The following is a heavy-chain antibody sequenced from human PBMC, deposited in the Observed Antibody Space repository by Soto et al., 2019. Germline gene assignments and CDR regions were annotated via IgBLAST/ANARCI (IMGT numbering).Heavy chain of an antibody. V-gene: IGHV3-23*01. CDR1: GFPFSSTD. J-gene: IGHJ5*02. CDR2: IDGSGRTT. CDR3: AKNSGWFNT. Sequence: GGSLRLSCAASGFPFSSTDMTWVRQAPGKGLEWVSTIDGSGRTTYYADSVKGRFTISRDNSINTVFLQMNSLRADDTALYFCAKNSGWFNTWGQGALVTVSS. D-gene: IGHD3-10*01.